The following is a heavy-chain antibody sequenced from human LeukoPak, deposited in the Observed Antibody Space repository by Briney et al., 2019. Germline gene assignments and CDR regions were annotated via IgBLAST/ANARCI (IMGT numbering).Heavy chain of an antibody. Sequence: GGSLRLSCAASGFTFSSYAMSWVRQAPGKGLEWVSAISGSGGSTYYADSVKGRFTISRDNSKNTLYLQMNSLRAEDTAVYYCASLWFGELYYYGMDVWGQGTTVTVSS. J-gene: IGHJ6*02. CDR2: ISGSGGST. V-gene: IGHV3-23*01. CDR1: GFTFSSYA. D-gene: IGHD3-10*01. CDR3: ASLWFGELYYYGMDV.